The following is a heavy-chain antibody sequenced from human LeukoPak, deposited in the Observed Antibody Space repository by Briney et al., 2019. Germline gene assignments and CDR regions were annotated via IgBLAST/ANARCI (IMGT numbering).Heavy chain of an antibody. V-gene: IGHV4-39*01. Sequence: PSETLSLTCTVSSGSISSNNHFWGWIRQPQGKGLEWIGNIDYSGSTDYNPSLKSRVTISVDTSKNQFSLKLSSVTAADTAVYYCASVQEGYGSGRRDNYYYYYMDVWGKGTTVTISS. CDR2: IDYSGST. CDR3: ASVQEGYGSGRRDNYYYYYMDV. J-gene: IGHJ6*03. D-gene: IGHD3-10*01. CDR1: SGSISSNNHF.